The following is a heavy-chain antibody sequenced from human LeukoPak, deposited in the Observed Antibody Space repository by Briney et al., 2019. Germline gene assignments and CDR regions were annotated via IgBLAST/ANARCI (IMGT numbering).Heavy chain of an antibody. D-gene: IGHD3-10*01. CDR2: INHSGST. J-gene: IGHJ4*02. Sequence: SETLSLTCAVYGGSFSGYYWSWIRQPPGKGLEWIGEINHSGSTNYNPSLKSRVTISVDTSKNQFSLKLSSVTAADTAVYYCARALRHARGYFDYWGQGTLVTVSS. CDR1: GGSFSGYY. V-gene: IGHV4-34*01. CDR3: ARALRHARGYFDY.